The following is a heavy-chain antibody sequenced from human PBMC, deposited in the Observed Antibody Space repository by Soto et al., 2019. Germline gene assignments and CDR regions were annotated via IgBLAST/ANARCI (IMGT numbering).Heavy chain of an antibody. CDR1: GGTFSSYA. Sequence: QVQLVQSGAEVKKPGSSVKVSCKASGGTFSSYAISWVRQAPGQGLEWLGGIIPIFGKANYAQQFQGRVTIAADESTSTAYTELSSLRPEETAGYYCARGWGYSSSWGWFDPWGQGTLVTVSS. CDR3: ARGWGYSSSWGWFDP. CDR2: IIPIFGKA. V-gene: IGHV1-69*12. D-gene: IGHD6-6*01. J-gene: IGHJ5*02.